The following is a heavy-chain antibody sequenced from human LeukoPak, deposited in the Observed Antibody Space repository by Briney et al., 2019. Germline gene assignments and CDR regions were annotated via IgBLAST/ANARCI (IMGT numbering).Heavy chain of an antibody. D-gene: IGHD2-2*02. CDR2: IYTSGST. Sequence: PSETLSLTCTVSGGSISSYYWSWIRQPAGKGLEWIGRIYTSGSTNYNPSLKSRVTMSVDPSKNQFSLKLSSVTAAGTAVYYCAREGLYCSSTSCYTSWFDPWGQGTLVTVSS. J-gene: IGHJ5*02. CDR1: GGSISSYY. CDR3: AREGLYCSSTSCYTSWFDP. V-gene: IGHV4-4*07.